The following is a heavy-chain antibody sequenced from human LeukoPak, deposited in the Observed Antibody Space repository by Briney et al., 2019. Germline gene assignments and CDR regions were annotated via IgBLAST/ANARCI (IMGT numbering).Heavy chain of an antibody. CDR2: ISAYNGNT. CDR1: GYTFASYV. V-gene: IGHV1-18*01. CDR3: ARANGNGDYDSLNYYYGMDV. Sequence: ASVKVSCKASGYTFASYVISWVRQAPGQGLEWTGWISAYNGNTNYAQKLQGRVTMTTDTSTSTAYMELRSLRSDDTAVYYCARANGNGDYDSLNYYYGMDVWGQGTTVTVSS. J-gene: IGHJ6*02. D-gene: IGHD4-17*01.